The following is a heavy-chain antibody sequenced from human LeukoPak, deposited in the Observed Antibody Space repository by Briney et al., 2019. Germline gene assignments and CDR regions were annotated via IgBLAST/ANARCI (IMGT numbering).Heavy chain of an antibody. V-gene: IGHV1-2*02. CDR2: INPNSGGT. D-gene: IGHD4-23*01. J-gene: IGHJ2*01. CDR1: GYTFTGYY. Sequence: APVKVSCEASGYTFTGYYMHWVRQAPGQGLEWMGGINPNSGGTNYAQKFQGRVTMTRDTSITTAYMELSRLSSDDTAVYYCARHPGKVTHDWYFDLWGRGTLVTVSS. CDR3: ARHPGKVTHDWYFDL.